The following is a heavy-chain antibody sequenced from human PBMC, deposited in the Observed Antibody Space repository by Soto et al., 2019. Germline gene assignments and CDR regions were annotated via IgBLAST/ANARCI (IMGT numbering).Heavy chain of an antibody. J-gene: IGHJ3*02. CDR3: ARDRPDRLNSFDAFAI. CDR2: ISYSGGP. CDR1: GGSLSGGSHY. V-gene: IGHV4-61*01. Sequence: ASEDRCVPWRGSGGSLSGGSHYGCWIRQPPRKGLEWIAYISYSGGPDYNPSLKSRVSISIDMFKNQISLKVRSVTAGDEAVYYCARDRPDRLNSFDAFAIPGQGTTVPVSS.